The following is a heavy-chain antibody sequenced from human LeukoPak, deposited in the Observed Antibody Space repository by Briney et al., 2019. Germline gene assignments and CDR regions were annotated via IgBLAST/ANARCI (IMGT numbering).Heavy chain of an antibody. CDR1: GFTFSSYG. CDR3: AKGRLGLRLGEPTPPPEYDY. CDR2: ISYDGNTK. J-gene: IGHJ4*02. Sequence: PGGSLRLSCAASGFTFSSYGIHWVRQAPGKGLEWVAVISYDGNTKYYADSVKGRFTISRDNSKSTLYLQMNSLRAEDTAVYYCAKGRLGLRLGEPTPPPEYDYWGQGTLVTVSS. V-gene: IGHV3-30*18. D-gene: IGHD3-16*01.